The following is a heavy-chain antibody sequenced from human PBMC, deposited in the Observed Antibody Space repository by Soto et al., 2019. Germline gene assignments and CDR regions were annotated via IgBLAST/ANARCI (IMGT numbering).Heavy chain of an antibody. CDR2: INWNSDKV. V-gene: IGHV3-9*01. CDR1: GFNFGNYA. J-gene: IGHJ4*02. Sequence: EVLLVESGGGLVQPGRSLRLSCAVSGFNFGNYAMHWVRQAPGKGLEWVAAINWNSDKVAYAGSVLGRFTIFRDSAKNSMHLQMNDLTTEDTAFYYCAKDKGGTPYYIDSWGQGILVTVSS. CDR3: AKDKGGTPYYIDS. D-gene: IGHD6-25*01.